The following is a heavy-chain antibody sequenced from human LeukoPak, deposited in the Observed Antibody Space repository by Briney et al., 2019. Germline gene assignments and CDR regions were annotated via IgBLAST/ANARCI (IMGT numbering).Heavy chain of an antibody. J-gene: IGHJ4*02. Sequence: GGSLRLSCAASGFTFSNYAMSWVRQAPGKGLEWVSAISGSGGSTYYADSVKGRFTISRVNSQKTLYLQMNSLRAEDAAVYYCARAPTFSGWFDYWGQGTLVTVSS. D-gene: IGHD6-19*01. V-gene: IGHV3-23*01. CDR3: ARAPTFSGWFDY. CDR1: GFTFSNYA. CDR2: ISGSGGST.